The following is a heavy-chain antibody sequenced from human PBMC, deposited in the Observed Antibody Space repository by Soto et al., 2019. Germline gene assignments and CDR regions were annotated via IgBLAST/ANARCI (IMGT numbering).Heavy chain of an antibody. CDR1: GGSFSGYY. CDR3: ARKIYCMDV. V-gene: IGHV4-34*01. CDR2: IDHSGST. Sequence: SETLSLTCAVYGGSFSGYYWNWIRQPPGKGLEWIGEIDHSGSTNYNPSLKSRVTISVDKSKNQFSLKLDSVTAADTAVYYCARKIYCMDVWGQGTTVTVSS. J-gene: IGHJ6*02.